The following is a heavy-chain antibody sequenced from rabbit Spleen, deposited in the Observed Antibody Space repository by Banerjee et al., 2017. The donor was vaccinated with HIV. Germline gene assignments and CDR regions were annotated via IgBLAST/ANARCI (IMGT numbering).Heavy chain of an antibody. J-gene: IGHJ4*01. CDR2: IAGVSSAFT. CDR3: ARDLVTVIGWNFNL. CDR1: GFSFSSSDY. V-gene: IGHV1S40*01. D-gene: IGHD1-1*01. Sequence: QSVEESAGDLVKPGASLTLTCTASGFSFSSSDYMCWVRQAPGKGLEWISCIAGVSSAFTYSATWAKGRFTCSKTSSTTVTLQMTSLTVADTATYFCARDLVTVIGWNFNLWGPGTLVTVS.